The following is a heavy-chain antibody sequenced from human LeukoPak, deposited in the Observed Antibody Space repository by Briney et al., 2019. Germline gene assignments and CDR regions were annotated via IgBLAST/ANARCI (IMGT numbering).Heavy chain of an antibody. D-gene: IGHD1-26*01. Sequence: ASVNVSCKASGYTFTGYYMHWVRQAPGQGLEWMGWINPNSGGTNYAQKFQGRVTMTRDTSISTAYMELSRLRSDDKAVYFCARVFFGVGATVPFDYWGQGTLVTVSS. CDR1: GYTFTGYY. CDR3: ARVFFGVGATVPFDY. J-gene: IGHJ4*02. V-gene: IGHV1-2*02. CDR2: INPNSGGT.